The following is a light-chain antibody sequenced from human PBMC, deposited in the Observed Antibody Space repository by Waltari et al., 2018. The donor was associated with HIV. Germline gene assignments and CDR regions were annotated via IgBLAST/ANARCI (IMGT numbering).Light chain of an antibody. V-gene: IGKV3-20*01. CDR1: QSVSSSY. CDR3: QQYGSSPLYS. J-gene: IGKJ2*03. CDR2: GAS. Sequence: EIVLTQSPGTLSLSPGERATLSCRASQSVSSSYLAWYQQKPGQAPRLLIYGASSRATGIPDRCSGSGSGTDFTRTISRLEPEDFAVYYCQQYGSSPLYSFGQGTKLEIK.